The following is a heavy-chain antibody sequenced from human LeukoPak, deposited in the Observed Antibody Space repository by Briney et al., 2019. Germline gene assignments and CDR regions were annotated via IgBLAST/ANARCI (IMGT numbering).Heavy chain of an antibody. V-gene: IGHV3-23*01. CDR2: ISGSGGST. CDR1: GFTVSSNY. Sequence: GGSLRLSCAASGFTVSSNYMSWVRQAPGKGLEWVSAISGSGGSTYYADSVKGRFTISRDNSKNTLYLQMNSLRAEDTAVYYCAKDQEIAAAGPYNWFDPWGQGTLVTVSS. CDR3: AKDQEIAAAGPYNWFDP. J-gene: IGHJ5*02. D-gene: IGHD6-13*01.